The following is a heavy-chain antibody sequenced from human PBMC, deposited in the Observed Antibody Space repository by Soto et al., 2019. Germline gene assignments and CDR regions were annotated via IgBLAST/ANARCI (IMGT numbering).Heavy chain of an antibody. CDR2: INPSGGST. CDR1: GYTFTSYY. J-gene: IGHJ4*02. D-gene: IGHD1-7*01. V-gene: IGHV1-46*01. CDR3: AGGITGTTPYFDY. Sequence: GXSVKVSCEASGYTFTSYYMHWVRQAPGQGLEWMGIINPSGGSTSYAQKFQGRVTMTRDTSTSTVYMELSSLRSEDTAVYYCAGGITGTTPYFDYWGQGTLVTVSS.